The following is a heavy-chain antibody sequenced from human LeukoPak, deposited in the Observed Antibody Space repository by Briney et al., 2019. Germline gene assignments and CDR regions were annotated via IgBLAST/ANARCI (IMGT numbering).Heavy chain of an antibody. CDR3: ARSPPDWNYVFAAFDI. J-gene: IGHJ3*02. Sequence: SETLSLTCAVYGGSFSGYYWSWIRQPPGKGLEWIGEINHSGSTNYNPSLKSRVTISVDTSKNQFSLKLSSVTAADTAVYYCARSPPDWNYVFAAFDIWGQGTMVTVSS. V-gene: IGHV4-34*01. CDR2: INHSGST. CDR1: GGSFSGYY. D-gene: IGHD1-7*01.